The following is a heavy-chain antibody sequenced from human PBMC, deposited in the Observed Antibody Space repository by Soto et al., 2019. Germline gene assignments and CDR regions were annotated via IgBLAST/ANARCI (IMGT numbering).Heavy chain of an antibody. Sequence: ESGGGVVQPGRSLRLSCAASGFTFSSYGMHWVRQAPGKGLEWVAVIWYDGSNKYYADSVKGRFTISRDNSKNTLYLQMNSLRAEDTAVYYCARDLAGTTSGYWGQGTLVTVSS. J-gene: IGHJ4*02. CDR2: IWYDGSNK. CDR3: ARDLAGTTSGY. CDR1: GFTFSSYG. D-gene: IGHD1-7*01. V-gene: IGHV3-33*01.